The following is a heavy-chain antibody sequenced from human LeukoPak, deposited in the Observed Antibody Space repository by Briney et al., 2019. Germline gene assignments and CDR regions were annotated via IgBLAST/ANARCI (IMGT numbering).Heavy chain of an antibody. Sequence: ASVKVSCKASGYIFTGYYIHWVRQAPGQGLEWMGWSSAYNGNTNYAQKLQGRVTMTTDTSTSTAYMELRSLRSDDTAVYYCARGGNSGWRTPNDDYWGQGTLVTVSS. CDR3: ARGGNSGWRTPNDDY. CDR2: SSAYNGNT. D-gene: IGHD6-19*01. J-gene: IGHJ4*02. V-gene: IGHV1-18*04. CDR1: GYIFTGYY.